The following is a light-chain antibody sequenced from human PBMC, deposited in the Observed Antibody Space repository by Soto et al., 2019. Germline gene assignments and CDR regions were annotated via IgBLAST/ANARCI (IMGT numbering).Light chain of an antibody. Sequence: EIVLTQSPGTLFLSPGERATLSCRASQSVRSRYVAWYKQKPGQAPRILIYGASSRATGIPDRFSGSGSGTDFTFTISRLEPEHLAVYFCQQYGDSPTFGGGTKVGIK. CDR1: QSVRSRY. CDR3: QQYGDSPT. CDR2: GAS. V-gene: IGKV3-20*01. J-gene: IGKJ4*01.